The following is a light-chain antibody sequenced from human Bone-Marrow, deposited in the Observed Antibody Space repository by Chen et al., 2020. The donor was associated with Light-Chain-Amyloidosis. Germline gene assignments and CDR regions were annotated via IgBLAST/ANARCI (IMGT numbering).Light chain of an antibody. CDR3: QSADSSGTLWV. CDR2: KDS. V-gene: IGLV3-25*03. Sequence: SYELSQPPSVSVAPAQPARITCPGDAVPKQYAYWYQQKPGQAPVLVIYKDSERPSGIPERFSGSSSGTTVTLTISGVQAEDEADYYCQSADSSGTLWVFGGGTKLTVL. CDR1: AVPKQY. J-gene: IGLJ3*02.